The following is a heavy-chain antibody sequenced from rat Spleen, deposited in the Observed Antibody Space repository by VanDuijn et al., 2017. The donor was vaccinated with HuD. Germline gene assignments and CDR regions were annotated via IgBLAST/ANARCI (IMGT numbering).Heavy chain of an antibody. Sequence: EVQLVESGGGLVQPGRSLRLSCAASGFTFSNYHMAWVRQAPTKGLEWVATISSDGGRNFYRDSVKGRFTISRDNAENTVYLQMNSLRSEDTATYYCAKDKDGGYVMDAWGQGVSVTVSS. J-gene: IGHJ4*01. CDR1: GFTFSNYH. V-gene: IGHV5S10*01. CDR2: ISSDGGRN. CDR3: AKDKDGGYVMDA. D-gene: IGHD1-11*01.